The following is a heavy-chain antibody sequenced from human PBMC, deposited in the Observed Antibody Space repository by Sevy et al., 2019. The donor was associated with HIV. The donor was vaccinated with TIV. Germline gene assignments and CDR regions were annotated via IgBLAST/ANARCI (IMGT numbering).Heavy chain of an antibody. CDR3: AGANACGRGYT. Sequence: SETLSLTCTVSGGSITSLDWNWIRQSPGKGLEWIADIYYNGRINYNPSPKSRGTLSLATSKNQFSLRLSSVTAADTAMYYCAGANACGRGYTWGQGTLVTVSS. J-gene: IGHJ5*01. CDR2: IYYNGRI. CDR1: GGSITSLD. V-gene: IGHV4-59*08. D-gene: IGHD6-25*01.